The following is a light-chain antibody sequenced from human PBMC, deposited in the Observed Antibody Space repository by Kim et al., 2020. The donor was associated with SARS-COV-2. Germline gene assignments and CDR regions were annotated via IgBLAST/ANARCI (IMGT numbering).Light chain of an antibody. J-gene: IGKJ1*01. CDR2: GTY. CDR1: QGVDRAY. V-gene: IGKV3-20*01. CDR3: QQYGGLHWT. Sequence: EIVLTQSPGILSLSLGDRATLSCRASQGVDRAYLAWYQQKPGQAPRLVIYGTYNRASGIPDRFSGSGSGTEFTLTVSRLEPEDFAVYYCQQYGGLHWTFGQGTKVDIK.